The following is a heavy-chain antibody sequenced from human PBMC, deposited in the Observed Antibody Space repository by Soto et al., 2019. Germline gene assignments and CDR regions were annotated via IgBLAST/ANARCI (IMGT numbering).Heavy chain of an antibody. D-gene: IGHD1-26*01. Sequence: SVKVSCKASGGTFISYAISWVRQAPGQGLEWMGGIIPIFGTANYAQKFQGRVTITADESTSTAYMELSSLSSEDTAVYYCARAVGSYRVDAFDIWGHGAIATVSS. CDR1: GGTFISYA. J-gene: IGHJ3*02. CDR3: ARAVGSYRVDAFDI. CDR2: IIPIFGTA. V-gene: IGHV1-69*13.